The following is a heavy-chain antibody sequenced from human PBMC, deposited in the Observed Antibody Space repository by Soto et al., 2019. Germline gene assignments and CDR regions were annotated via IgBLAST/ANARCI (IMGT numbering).Heavy chain of an antibody. Sequence: ASVKVSCKASGYTFTNYGISWVRQAPGQGLEWMGWITTYSGNTNYAQKLQGRVTMTTDTSTSTAYMELRSLRSDDTAVYYCARLDNWGVHYYYGMDLWGQGTTVTVSS. V-gene: IGHV1-18*04. D-gene: IGHD7-27*01. CDR2: ITTYSGNT. J-gene: IGHJ6*02. CDR3: ARLDNWGVHYYYGMDL. CDR1: GYTFTNYG.